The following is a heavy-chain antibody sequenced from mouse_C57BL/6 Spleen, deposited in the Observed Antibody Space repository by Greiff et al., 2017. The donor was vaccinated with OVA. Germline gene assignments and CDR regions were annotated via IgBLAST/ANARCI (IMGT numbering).Heavy chain of an antibody. Sequence: QVQLQQPGAELVKPGASVKLSCKASGYTFTSYWMPWVKQRPGQGLEWIGEIDPSDSYTNYNQKLQGKATLTIDTSSSTAYMQLSSLTSEDSAVYYCARSGGNPYFDVWGTGTTVTVSS. CDR2: IDPSDSYT. D-gene: IGHD2-1*01. CDR1: GYTFTSYW. V-gene: IGHV1-50*01. J-gene: IGHJ1*03. CDR3: ARSGGNPYFDV.